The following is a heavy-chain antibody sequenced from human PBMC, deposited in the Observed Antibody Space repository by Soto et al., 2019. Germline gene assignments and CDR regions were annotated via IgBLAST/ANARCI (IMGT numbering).Heavy chain of an antibody. CDR3: GRGFCGSTSCYYEY. CDR1: GFTFDSYA. J-gene: IGHJ4*02. V-gene: IGHV3-23*01. Sequence: PGGSLRLSXAASGFTFDSYAMNWVRQAPGTGLEWVSAISRRADSTYYADSVRGRFTISRDNSKNTLYLEVNSLRAEDTAVYYCGRGFCGSTSCYYEYWGPGTLVTVSS. D-gene: IGHD2-2*01. CDR2: ISRRADST.